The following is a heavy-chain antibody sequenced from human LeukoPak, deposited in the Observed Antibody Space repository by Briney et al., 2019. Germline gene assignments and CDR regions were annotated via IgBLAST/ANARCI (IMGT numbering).Heavy chain of an antibody. CDR2: IWYDGSNK. D-gene: IGHD3-9*01. CDR3: AREAKVLRYFDWYIDP. V-gene: IGHV3-33*08. Sequence: GESLRLSCAASGFTFSSYAMSWVRQAPGKGLEWVAVIWYDGSNKYYADSVKGRFTISRDNSKNTLYLQMNSLRAEDTAVYYCAREAKVLRYFDWYIDPWGQGTLVTVSS. J-gene: IGHJ5*02. CDR1: GFTFSSYA.